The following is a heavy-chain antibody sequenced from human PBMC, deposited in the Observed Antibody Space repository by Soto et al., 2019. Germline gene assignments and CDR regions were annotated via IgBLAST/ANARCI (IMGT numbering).Heavy chain of an antibody. Sequence: QVQLVQSGAEVQKPGSSVKVSCRASGGTFSGYVITWVRQAPGHGLEWMGEIVPILGIPSYAQKFQGRVTSRADESTSTVYVELSNLRSEDSAVYYCARGGFYEILTGSYPIDAFHLWGQGTMVTVSS. CDR1: GGTFSGYV. D-gene: IGHD3-9*01. CDR2: IVPILGIP. V-gene: IGHV1-69*01. CDR3: ARGGFYEILTGSYPIDAFHL. J-gene: IGHJ3*01.